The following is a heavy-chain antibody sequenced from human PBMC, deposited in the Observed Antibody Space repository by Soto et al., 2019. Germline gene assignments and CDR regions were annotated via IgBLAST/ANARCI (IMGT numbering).Heavy chain of an antibody. J-gene: IGHJ6*02. CDR1: GGTFSSYA. Sequence: GASVKVSCKASGGTFSSYAISWVRQAPGQGLKWMGGIIPIFGTANYAQKFQGRVTITADESTSTAYMELSSLRSEDTAVYYCARDKVTRDYYYYYGMDVWGQGTTVTVSS. CDR3: ARDKVTRDYYYYYGMDV. V-gene: IGHV1-69*13. CDR2: IIPIFGTA. D-gene: IGHD4-4*01.